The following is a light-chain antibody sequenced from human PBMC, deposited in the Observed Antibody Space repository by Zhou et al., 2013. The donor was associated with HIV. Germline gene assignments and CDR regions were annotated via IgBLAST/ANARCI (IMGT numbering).Light chain of an antibody. J-gene: IGKJ1*01. CDR1: QDINNH. V-gene: IGKV1-27*01. CDR3: QQYNSYSRT. Sequence: DIQMTQSPSALSASIGDRVNITCRASQDINNHLAWYQQKPGRVPKVLIYAASTLHSGVPSRFSGSGSGTNFTLTISSLQPEDVATYYCQQYNSYSRTFGQGTKVDIK. CDR2: AAS.